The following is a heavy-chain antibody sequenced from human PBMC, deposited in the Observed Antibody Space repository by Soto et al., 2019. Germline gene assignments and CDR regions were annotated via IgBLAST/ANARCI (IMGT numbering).Heavy chain of an antibody. Sequence: GGSLRLSCAASGFTFSSYAMSWVRQAPGKGLEWVSAISGSGGSTYYADSVKGRFTISRDNSKNTLYLQMNSLRAEDTAVYYCAKEASYDGSGYYPGGAFDIWGQGTMVTVSS. V-gene: IGHV3-23*01. CDR3: AKEASYDGSGYYPGGAFDI. J-gene: IGHJ3*02. CDR1: GFTFSSYA. D-gene: IGHD3-22*01. CDR2: ISGSGGST.